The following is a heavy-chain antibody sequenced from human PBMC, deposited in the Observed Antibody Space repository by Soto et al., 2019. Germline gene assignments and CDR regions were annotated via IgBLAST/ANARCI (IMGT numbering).Heavy chain of an antibody. D-gene: IGHD3-10*01. CDR3: ARGQLVWYGDLTPYYRDMDV. J-gene: IGHJ6*02. V-gene: IGHV4-34*01. Sequence: SETLSLTCAFYGGSFDDFYWSWFRQSPGKGLEWIGEISHDGGTNYSPSLASRISISADTSKNQFSLHLKSVTAADTGLYYCARGQLVWYGDLTPYYRDMDVWGQGTTVTVSS. CDR2: ISHDGGT. CDR1: GGSFDDFY.